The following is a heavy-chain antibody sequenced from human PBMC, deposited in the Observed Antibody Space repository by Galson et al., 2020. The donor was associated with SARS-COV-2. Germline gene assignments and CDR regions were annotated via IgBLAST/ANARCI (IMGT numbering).Heavy chain of an antibody. J-gene: IGHJ4*02. CDR1: GFTFNPYA. CDR3: AKDYDVLTGPI. V-gene: IGHV3-23*01. D-gene: IGHD3-9*01. CDR2: ISAGGDSA. Sequence: GGSLSLSCAASGFTFNPYAMSWVRQAPGKGLEWVSAISAGGDSAHYADSVKGRFTISRDNSRNTLFLQMNSLRAEDTAVYYCAKDYDVLTGPIWGQGTLVTVAS.